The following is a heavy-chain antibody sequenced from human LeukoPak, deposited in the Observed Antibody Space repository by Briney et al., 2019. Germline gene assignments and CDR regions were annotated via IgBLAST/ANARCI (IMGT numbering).Heavy chain of an antibody. CDR3: ARVVATPPDYYYYMDV. CDR1: GYTFTSYG. J-gene: IGHJ6*03. Sequence: ASVKVSCKASGYTFTSYGISWVRQAPGQGLEWMGWISAYNGNTNYAQKLQGRVTMTADTSTSTAYMELRSLRSDDTAVYYCARVVATPPDYYYYMDVWGKGTTVTISS. D-gene: IGHD2-15*01. V-gene: IGHV1-18*01. CDR2: ISAYNGNT.